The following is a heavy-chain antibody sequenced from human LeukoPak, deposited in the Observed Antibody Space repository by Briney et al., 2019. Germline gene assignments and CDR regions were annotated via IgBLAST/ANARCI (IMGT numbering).Heavy chain of an antibody. CDR1: GGSISSYY. V-gene: IGHV4-59*05. D-gene: IGHD2-21*02. Sequence: SETLSLTCTVSGGSISSYYWSWIRQPPGKGLEWIGSIYYSGSTYYNPSLKSRVTISVDTSKNQFSLKLSSVTAADTAVYYCARHLAYCGGDCYSDFDYWGQGTLVTVSS. CDR2: IYYSGST. J-gene: IGHJ4*02. CDR3: ARHLAYCGGDCYSDFDY.